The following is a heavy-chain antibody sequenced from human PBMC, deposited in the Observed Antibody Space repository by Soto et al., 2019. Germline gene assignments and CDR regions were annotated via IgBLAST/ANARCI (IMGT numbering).Heavy chain of an antibody. CDR2: VSWDSGTI. V-gene: IGHV3-9*01. CDR3: AKDERGYYYYMDV. Sequence: GGSLRLSCAASGFAFHDFAMHWVRQAPGKGLEWVSGVSWDSGTIDYADSVKGRFTISRDNAKNSLYLQMNSLRDEDTALYYCAKDERGYYYYMDVWGKGTTVTVSS. J-gene: IGHJ6*03. CDR1: GFAFHDFA.